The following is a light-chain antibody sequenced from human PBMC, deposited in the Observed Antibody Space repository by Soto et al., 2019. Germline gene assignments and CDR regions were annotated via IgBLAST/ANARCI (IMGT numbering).Light chain of an antibody. V-gene: IGKV1-33*01. CDR3: EQYDILPIT. Sequence: DIRMTQSPSSLFASVGDRVTITCQATQDINIYLNWYQQKPGKAPNLLIYDASNLEIGVPSRFSGSGSWTHFTFTISSLQTEDIGTYYCEQYDILPITFGRGTRLEIK. CDR1: QDINIY. J-gene: IGKJ5*01. CDR2: DAS.